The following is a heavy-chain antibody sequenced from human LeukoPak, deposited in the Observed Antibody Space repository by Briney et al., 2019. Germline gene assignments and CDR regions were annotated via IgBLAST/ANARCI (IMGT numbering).Heavy chain of an antibody. CDR1: GFTFSSYG. Sequence: GRSLRLSCAASGFTFSSYGMHWVRQAPGKGLEWVAVIWYDGDNKYYADSVRGRFTISRDNSKNTLYLQMNSLRADDTAMYYCASGVVATAASYFDYWGQGTLVTVSS. J-gene: IGHJ4*02. V-gene: IGHV3-33*01. D-gene: IGHD3-3*01. CDR3: ASGVVATAASYFDY. CDR2: IWYDGDNK.